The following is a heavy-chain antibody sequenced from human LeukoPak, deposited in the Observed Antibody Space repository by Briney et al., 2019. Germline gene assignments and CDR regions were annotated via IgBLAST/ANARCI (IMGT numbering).Heavy chain of an antibody. CDR1: GGSISSYY. Sequence: SETLSLTCTVSGGSISSYYWSWIRQPAGKGLEWIGRIYTSGSTNYNPSLKSRVTISVDTSKNQFSLKLSSVTAADTAVYYCARHVPVVTLSHDAFDIWGQGTMVTVSS. CDR2: IYTSGST. J-gene: IGHJ3*02. D-gene: IGHD4-23*01. CDR3: ARHVPVVTLSHDAFDI. V-gene: IGHV4-4*07.